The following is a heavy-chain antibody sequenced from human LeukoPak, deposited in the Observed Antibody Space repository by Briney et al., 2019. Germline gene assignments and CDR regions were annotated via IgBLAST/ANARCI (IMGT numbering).Heavy chain of an antibody. V-gene: IGHV3-43D*03. D-gene: IGHD4-11*01. CDR3: AKDKATVSSSGLDY. CDR1: GFTFDDFA. CDR2: IRWDGGST. J-gene: IGHJ4*02. Sequence: GGSLRLSCAASGFTFDDFAMHWVRQAPGKDLEWVSLIRWDGGSTYYADSVKGRFTISRDNSKNSLYLQMNSLRAEDTALYYCAKDKATVSSSGLDYWGQGTLVTVSS.